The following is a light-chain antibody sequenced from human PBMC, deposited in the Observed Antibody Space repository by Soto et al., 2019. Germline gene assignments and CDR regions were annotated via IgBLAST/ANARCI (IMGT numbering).Light chain of an antibody. J-gene: IGLJ1*01. CDR1: SGDVGSYTL. V-gene: IGLV2-23*01. CDR2: EGI. Sequence: QSALTQPASVSGSPGQSITISCTGTSGDVGSYTLVSWYQHHPGKVPKLIIYEGIKRPSGVSDRFSGSPSGNTASLTISGLQAEDEADYYCCSYAGLSFFGTGTKLTVL. CDR3: CSYAGLSF.